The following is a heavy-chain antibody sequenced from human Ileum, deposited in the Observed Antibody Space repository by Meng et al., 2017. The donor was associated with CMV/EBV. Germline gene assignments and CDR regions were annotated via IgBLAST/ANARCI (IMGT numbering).Heavy chain of an antibody. CDR2: INPNTGDT. CDR1: GYTFIGYY. J-gene: IGHJ4*02. V-gene: IGHV1-2*02. CDR3: AREPQAYSNYNYFDY. D-gene: IGHD4-11*01. Sequence: SGYTFIGYYIHWVRQATGQGLEWMGWINPNTGDTNYAQNFQGRVTMTRDTSISTAYLELNRLTSDDTGVYYCAREPQAYSNYNYFDYWGQGTLVTVSS.